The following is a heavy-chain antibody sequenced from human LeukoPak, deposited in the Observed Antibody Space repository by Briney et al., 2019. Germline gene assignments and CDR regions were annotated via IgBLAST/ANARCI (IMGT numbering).Heavy chain of an antibody. Sequence: PGGSLRLSCGASGFTFGTYWMHWVRQAPGKGLAWVSGINSDGGTTTYADFVKGRLTISRDNAKNSLYLQMNSLRAEDTAVYYCARVPLSSSWPHDAFDIWGQGTMVTVSS. D-gene: IGHD6-13*01. CDR3: ARVPLSSSWPHDAFDI. CDR2: INSDGGTT. J-gene: IGHJ3*02. CDR1: GFTFGTYW. V-gene: IGHV3-74*01.